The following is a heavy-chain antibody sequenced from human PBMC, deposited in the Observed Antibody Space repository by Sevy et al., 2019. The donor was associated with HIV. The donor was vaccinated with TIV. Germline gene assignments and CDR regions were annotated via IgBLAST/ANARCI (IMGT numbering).Heavy chain of an antibody. D-gene: IGHD3-9*01. CDR1: GYTFTSYY. Sequence: ASVKVSCKASGYTFTSYYLHWVRQAPGQGLEWMGIINPSGGGTSYAQKFQGRITMTRDTSTSTVYMELSSLRSEDTAVYYCARDYYESLIAYYFEFWGQGTLVTVSS. CDR3: ARDYYESLIAYYFEF. J-gene: IGHJ4*02. V-gene: IGHV1-46*01. CDR2: INPSGGGT.